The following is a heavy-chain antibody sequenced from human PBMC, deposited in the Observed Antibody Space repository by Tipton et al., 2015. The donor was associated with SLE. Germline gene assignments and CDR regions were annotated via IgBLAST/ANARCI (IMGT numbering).Heavy chain of an antibody. CDR2: LYYSGNT. CDR3: ARDFWSGYGSFDS. CDR1: GGSISGYH. D-gene: IGHD3-3*01. J-gene: IGHJ4*02. Sequence: TLSLTCTVSGGSISGYHWSWLRQPPGKGLEWIGVLYYSGNTYYNPSLKSRVTISVDTSKNQFSLKLSSVTAADTAVYYCARDFWSGYGSFDSWGQGTLVTVSP. V-gene: IGHV4-59*01.